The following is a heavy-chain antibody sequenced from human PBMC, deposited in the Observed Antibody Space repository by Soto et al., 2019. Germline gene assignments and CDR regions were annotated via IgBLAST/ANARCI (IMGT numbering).Heavy chain of an antibody. CDR2: INPNSGGT. Sequence: GASVKVSCKASGYTFTGYYMHWVRQAPGQGLEWMGWINPNSGGTNYAQKFQGRVTMTRDTSISTAYMELSRLRSDDTAVYYCEGLGLEPNRVFDYWGQGTLVTVSS. CDR3: EGLGLEPNRVFDY. J-gene: IGHJ4*02. D-gene: IGHD1-1*01. CDR1: GYTFTGYY. V-gene: IGHV1-2*02.